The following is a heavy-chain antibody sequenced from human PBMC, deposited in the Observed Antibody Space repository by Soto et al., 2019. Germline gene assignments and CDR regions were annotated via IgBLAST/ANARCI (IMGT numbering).Heavy chain of an antibody. CDR1: GFTFSDHY. J-gene: IGHJ4*02. CDR2: IRNKVNSYTT. D-gene: IGHD4-17*01. CDR3: VRAGVTVTPFYFDY. Sequence: EVQLVESGGGLVQPGGSLRLSCAASGFTFSDHYMDWVRQAPGKGLEWVGRIRNKVNSYTTEYAASVKGRFTMSRDDLQKSLYLQMKTLKTEDTAVYYCVRAGVTVTPFYFDYWGQGTLVAVSS. V-gene: IGHV3-72*01.